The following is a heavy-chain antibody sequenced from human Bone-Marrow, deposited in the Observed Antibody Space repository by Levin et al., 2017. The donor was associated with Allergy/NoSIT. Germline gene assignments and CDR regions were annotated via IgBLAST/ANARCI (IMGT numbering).Heavy chain of an antibody. J-gene: IGHJ3*02. CDR2: IYYSGST. V-gene: IGHV4-59*01. Sequence: PSETLSLTCTVSGGSISSYYWSWIRQPPGKGLEWIGYIYYSGSTNYNPSLKSRVTISVDTSKNQFSLKLSSVTAADTAVYYCARDKGGSYYGGSGAFDIWGQGTMVTVSS. D-gene: IGHD1-26*01. CDR3: ARDKGGSYYGGSGAFDI. CDR1: GGSISSYY.